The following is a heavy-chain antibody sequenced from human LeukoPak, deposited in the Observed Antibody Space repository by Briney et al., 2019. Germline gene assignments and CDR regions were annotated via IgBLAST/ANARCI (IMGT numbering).Heavy chain of an antibody. CDR3: ARVGLKWELPFGY. CDR1: GYTFTSYY. D-gene: IGHD1-26*01. J-gene: IGHJ4*02. CDR2: INPSGGST. Sequence: ASVTVSCKASGYTFTSYYMNWVRQAPGQGLEWMGIINPSGGSTSYAQKFQGRVTVTRDTSTSTVYMELSSLRSEDTAVYYCARVGLKWELPFGYWGQGTLVTVSS. V-gene: IGHV1-46*01.